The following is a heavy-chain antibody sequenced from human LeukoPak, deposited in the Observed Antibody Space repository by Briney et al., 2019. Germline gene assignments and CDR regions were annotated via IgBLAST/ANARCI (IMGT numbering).Heavy chain of an antibody. CDR3: ARDIDRVFNWFDP. V-gene: IGHV1-3*01. Sequence: ASVKVSCKASGYIFTSYAMHWVRQAPGQRLEWMGWINAGNGNTKYSQKFQGRVTITWDTSASTVYMELSRLRSEDTAVYYCARDIDRVFNWFDPWGQGTLVTVSS. D-gene: IGHD6-13*01. CDR1: GYIFTSYA. CDR2: INAGNGNT. J-gene: IGHJ5*02.